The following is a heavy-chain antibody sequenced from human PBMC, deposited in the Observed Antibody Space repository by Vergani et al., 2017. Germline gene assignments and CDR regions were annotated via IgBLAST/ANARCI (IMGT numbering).Heavy chain of an antibody. J-gene: IGHJ6*02. CDR3: ARDGKQQLVRHLAFPGPRHYYYGMDF. Sequence: QVQLVESGGGVVQPGRSLRLSCAASGFTFSSYGMHWVRQAPGKGLEWVAVIWDDGSNKYYADSVKGRFTISRDNSKNTLYLQMNSLRAEDTAVYYCARDGKQQLVRHLAFPGPRHYYYGMDFWGQGTTVTVSS. V-gene: IGHV3-33*01. D-gene: IGHD6-13*01. CDR2: IWDDGSNK. CDR1: GFTFSSYG.